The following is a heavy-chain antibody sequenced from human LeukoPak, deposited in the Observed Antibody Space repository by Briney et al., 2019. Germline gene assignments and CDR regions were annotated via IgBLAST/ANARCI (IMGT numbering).Heavy chain of an antibody. J-gene: IGHJ4*02. CDR1: GFTFSRYA. V-gene: IGHV3-30*04. Sequence: GRSLRLSCAASGFTFSRYAMHWVRQAPGKGLEWVAVISYDGSHKDYADSVKGRFTMSRDNSKNTLYLQMNSLRAEDTAVYHCARGARKGDDYGGFFDNWGQGILVTVSS. CDR2: ISYDGSHK. CDR3: ARGARKGDDYGGFFDN. D-gene: IGHD4-23*01.